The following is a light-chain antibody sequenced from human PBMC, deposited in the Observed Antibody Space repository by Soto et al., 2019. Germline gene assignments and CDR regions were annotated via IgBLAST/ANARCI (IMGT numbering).Light chain of an antibody. J-gene: IGLJ1*01. CDR1: SSDVGGYNY. CDR2: DVN. Sequence: QSALTQPASVSGSPGQSITISCTGTSSDVGGYNYVSWYQQHPGKAPKLMIYDVNNRPSGVSNRFSGSKSGNTASLTISGLQAEDEADYYCSSYTTSRTYVFGPGTKVTVL. V-gene: IGLV2-14*01. CDR3: SSYTTSRTYV.